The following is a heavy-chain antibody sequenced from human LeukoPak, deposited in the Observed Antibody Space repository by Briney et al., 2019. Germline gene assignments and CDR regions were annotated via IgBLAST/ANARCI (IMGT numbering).Heavy chain of an antibody. J-gene: IGHJ3*02. D-gene: IGHD3-3*01. Sequence: PSETLSLTCTVSGGSISSNSYYWGWIRQPPGKGLEWIGEINHSGSTNYNPSLKSRVTISVDTSKNQFSLKLSSVTAADTAVYYCARATHYDFWSGYYGVDAFDIWGQGTMVTVSS. CDR3: ARATHYDFWSGYYGVDAFDI. CDR1: GGSISSNSYY. V-gene: IGHV4-39*07. CDR2: INHSGST.